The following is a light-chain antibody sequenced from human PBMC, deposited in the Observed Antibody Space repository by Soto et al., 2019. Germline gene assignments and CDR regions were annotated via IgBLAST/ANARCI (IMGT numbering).Light chain of an antibody. CDR3: QQYGRSPPLYT. CDR2: GAS. CDR1: QSIKSNY. V-gene: IGKV3-20*01. Sequence: EIVLTQSPGTLSLSPGERATLSCRASQSIKSNYLAWYQQKPGQAPRLLLSGASSRATGIPGRFSGSGSGTDFTLTISRLEPEDFAVYYCQQYGRSPPLYTFGQGTKLEIK. J-gene: IGKJ2*01.